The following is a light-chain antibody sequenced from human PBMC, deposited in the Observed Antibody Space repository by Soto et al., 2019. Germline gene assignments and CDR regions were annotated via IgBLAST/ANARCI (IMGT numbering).Light chain of an antibody. J-gene: IGKJ1*01. CDR3: QQRYNWPPT. CDR1: QSVSSK. CDR2: DAS. Sequence: EIVLTQSPATLSLSPGERATLSCRASQSVSSKLAWYQQKAGQAPRLLIYDASHRATGIPARFSGSGSGTDLTLTINSLEPEDFALYYCQQRYNWPPTFGQGTKVDIK. V-gene: IGKV3-11*01.